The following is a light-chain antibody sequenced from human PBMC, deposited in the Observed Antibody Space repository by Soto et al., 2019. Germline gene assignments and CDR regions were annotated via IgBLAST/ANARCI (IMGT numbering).Light chain of an antibody. CDR1: SSDLGLYDY. Sequence: QSVLTQPASVSRSPGHSITISCTGTSSDLGLYDYVSWYQQHPGKAPQLMIYAVSNRPSGVSNRFSASKSGNTASLFISGLQAEDEADYYCSSYTSDSSYVFGSGTKVTV. CDR2: AVS. V-gene: IGLV2-14*01. CDR3: SSYTSDSSYV. J-gene: IGLJ1*01.